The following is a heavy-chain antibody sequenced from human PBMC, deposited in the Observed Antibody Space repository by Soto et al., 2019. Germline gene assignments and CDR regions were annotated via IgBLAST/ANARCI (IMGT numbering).Heavy chain of an antibody. CDR3: ARDLSGYSYGYNHAFDI. J-gene: IGHJ3*02. CDR1: GGTFSSYA. CDR2: IIPIFGTA. D-gene: IGHD5-18*01. Sequence: ASVKVSCKASGGTFSSYAISWVRQAPGQGLEWMGGIIPIFGTANYAQKFQGRVTITADESTSTAYMELSSLRSEDTAVYYCARDLSGYSYGYNHAFDIWGQGTKVTVSS. V-gene: IGHV1-69*13.